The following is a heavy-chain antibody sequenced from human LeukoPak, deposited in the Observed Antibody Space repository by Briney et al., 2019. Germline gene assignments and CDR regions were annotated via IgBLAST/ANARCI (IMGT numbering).Heavy chain of an antibody. V-gene: IGHV3-74*01. J-gene: IGHJ4*02. CDR1: GFAFTHHY. D-gene: IGHD5-24*01. Sequence: RGSLKLSCVASGFAFTHHYMHWVRQAPGHGLVWFSRIDIDSNTNYPDSVKDRFAISRDNTKDRVYLQMNSLRAYDTAAWYWTRDSNYNFDYWGQGALVTVSS. CDR2: IDIDSNT. CDR3: TRDSNYNFDY.